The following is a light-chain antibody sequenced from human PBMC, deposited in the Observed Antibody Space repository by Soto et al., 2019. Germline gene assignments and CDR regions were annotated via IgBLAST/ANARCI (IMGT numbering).Light chain of an antibody. J-gene: IGKJ5*01. CDR3: QQLNSYPT. CDR2: AAS. V-gene: IGKV1-9*01. CDR1: QGISSY. Sequence: IPLTQSPSSLSASVGDRVTITCRASQGISSYLAWYQQKPGKAPKLLIYAASTLKSGVPSRFSGSGSGTDFTLTISSLQPEDFATYYCQQLNSYPTFGQGTRLEIK.